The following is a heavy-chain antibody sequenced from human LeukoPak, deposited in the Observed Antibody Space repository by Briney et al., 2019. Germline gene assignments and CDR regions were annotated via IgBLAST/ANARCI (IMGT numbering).Heavy chain of an antibody. V-gene: IGHV4-4*07. J-gene: IGHJ4*02. CDR1: GGSISSYY. CDR2: IYTSGGT. D-gene: IGHD3-10*01. Sequence: PSETLSLTCTVSGGSISSYYWSWIRQPAGKGLGWIGRIYTSGGTNYNPSLKSRLTMSVDTSKNQFSLKLSSVTAADTAVYYCARVNYGSGVFDYWGQGSLVTVSS. CDR3: ARVNYGSGVFDY.